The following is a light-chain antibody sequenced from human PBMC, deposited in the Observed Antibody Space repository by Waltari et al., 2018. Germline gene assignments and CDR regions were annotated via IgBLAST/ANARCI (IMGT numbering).Light chain of an antibody. V-gene: IGKV3-15*01. CDR2: GAS. CDR3: QQYNNWPPWT. J-gene: IGKJ1*01. CDR1: QSITSN. Sequence: EIVLTQSPGILSVSPGERATLSCRASQSITSNLAWYQQKPGRDPRLLIYGASTRATGIPARFSGSGSGTEFTLTISSLQSEDFAVYYCQQYNNWPPWTFGQGTKVEIK.